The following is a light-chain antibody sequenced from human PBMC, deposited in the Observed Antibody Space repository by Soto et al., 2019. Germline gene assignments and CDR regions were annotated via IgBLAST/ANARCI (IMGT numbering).Light chain of an antibody. Sequence: EIVLTQSPGTLSLSPGERATLSCRASQSVSSNYLAWYQQKPGQAPRLLIYGASSRATGIPDRFSGSGSGTDFTLTIRRLEAEDFAVYYCQQYGSSYPWTFGQGTKVDIK. CDR2: GAS. CDR3: QQYGSSYPWT. CDR1: QSVSSNY. V-gene: IGKV3-20*01. J-gene: IGKJ1*01.